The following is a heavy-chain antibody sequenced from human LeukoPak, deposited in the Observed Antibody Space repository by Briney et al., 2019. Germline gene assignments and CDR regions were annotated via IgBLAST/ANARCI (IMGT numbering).Heavy chain of an antibody. V-gene: IGHV3-11*04. J-gene: IGHJ4*02. CDR2: ISGSGSTI. D-gene: IGHD1-26*01. CDR1: GFTFSDYY. CDR3: ARVVGATTGCYFDY. Sequence: PGGSLRLPCAASGFTFSDYYMSWIRQAPGKGLEWVSYISGSGSTIYYADSVKGRFTISRDNAKNSLYLQMNSLRAEDTAVYYCARVVGATTGCYFDYWGQGTLVTVSS.